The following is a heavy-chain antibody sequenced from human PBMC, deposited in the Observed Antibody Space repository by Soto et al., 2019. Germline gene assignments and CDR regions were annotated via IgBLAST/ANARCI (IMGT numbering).Heavy chain of an antibody. CDR2: ISGSGGST. J-gene: IGHJ5*02. V-gene: IGHV3-23*01. D-gene: IGHD3-22*01. Sequence: GLLRVRCGGFGLNIGGFGGSWVSKETVKGLEWVSAISGSGGSTYYADSVKGRFTISRDNSKNTLYLQMNSLRAEDTAVYYCAKDPGYYDSRGYNRRFAPRGQGTLVTGSS. CDR1: GLNIGGFG. CDR3: AKDPGYYDSRGYNRRFAP.